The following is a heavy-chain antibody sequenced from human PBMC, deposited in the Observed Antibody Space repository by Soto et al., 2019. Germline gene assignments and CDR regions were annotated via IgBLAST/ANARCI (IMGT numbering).Heavy chain of an antibody. CDR2: IYYSGST. CDR3: ARQPRILTGYSGHFAY. Sequence: QLQLQESGPGLVKPSETLSLTCTVSGGSISSSSYYWGWIRQPPGTGLEWIGSIYYSGSTYYNPSLKSRVTISVDTSKNQFSLKLSSVTAADTAVYYCARQPRILTGYSGHFAYWGQGTLVTVSS. V-gene: IGHV4-39*01. CDR1: GGSISSSSYY. J-gene: IGHJ4*02. D-gene: IGHD3-9*01.